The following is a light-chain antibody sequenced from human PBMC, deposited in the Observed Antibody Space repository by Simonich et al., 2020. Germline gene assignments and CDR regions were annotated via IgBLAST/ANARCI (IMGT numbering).Light chain of an antibody. J-gene: IGKJ3*01. V-gene: IGKV3D-20*01. Sequence: EIVLTQSPGTLSLSPGERATLSCRASQSVSSSYLAWYQQKPGLAPRLLIYDASSRATGIPDRFSGSGSGTDFTLTISRLEPEDFAVYYCQQDYNLPPGITFGPGTKVDIK. CDR2: DAS. CDR3: QQDYNLPPGIT. CDR1: QSVSSSY.